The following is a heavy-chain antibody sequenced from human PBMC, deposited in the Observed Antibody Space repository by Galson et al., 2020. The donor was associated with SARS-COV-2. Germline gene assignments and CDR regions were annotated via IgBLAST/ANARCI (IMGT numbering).Heavy chain of an antibody. D-gene: IGHD5-12*01. J-gene: IGHJ4*02. CDR3: ARRGGYTWDFHN. CDR1: GDSIISSSYY. V-gene: IGHV4-39*01. Sequence: SETLSLTCTVSGDSIISSSYYWGWVRQPPGRGLEWIGNIYYTGSTYYSPSLRSRVTMSVDTSKNQFSLKLNSVTAADTAVYYCARRGGYTWDFHNWGQGALVTVSS. CDR2: IYYTGST.